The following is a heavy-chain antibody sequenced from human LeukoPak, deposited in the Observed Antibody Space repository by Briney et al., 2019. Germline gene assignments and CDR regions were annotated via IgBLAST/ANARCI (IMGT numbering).Heavy chain of an antibody. CDR1: GVSMSSYY. CDR3: ARSLPYACGGDCWGAFDL. V-gene: IGHV4-59*01. CDR2: IYYSGSN. Sequence: SETLSLTCTVSGVSMSSYYWSWIRQPPGKGLEWIGYIYYSGSNKYNPSLKSRVAISIDTSKNQFSLKLNSVTTADTAVYYCARSLPYACGGDCWGAFDLWGQGTLVPVSS. J-gene: IGHJ3*01. D-gene: IGHD2-21*02.